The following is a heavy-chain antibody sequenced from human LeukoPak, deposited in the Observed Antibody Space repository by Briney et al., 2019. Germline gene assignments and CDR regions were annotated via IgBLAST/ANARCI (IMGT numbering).Heavy chain of an antibody. J-gene: IGHJ4*02. CDR1: GYTYTSYD. CDR2: MNPNSGNT. Sequence: ASVKVSCKASGYTYTSYDINWVRQATGQGLEWMGWMNPNSGNTGYAQKFKRRVTMTRNPSISTDYLELSSLRSEDPAVRYCARAGLNFDYSGQGSLVSASA. V-gene: IGHV1-8*01. CDR3: ARAGLNFDY.